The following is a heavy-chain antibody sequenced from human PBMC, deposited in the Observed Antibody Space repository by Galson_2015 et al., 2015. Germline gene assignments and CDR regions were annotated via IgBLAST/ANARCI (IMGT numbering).Heavy chain of an antibody. CDR3: ARDLDSGSSGPGY. D-gene: IGHD6-6*01. Sequence: SLRLCCAASGFTFSIYGMNWVRQAPGKGLEWVSFISGSSGSTYYADSVEGRFTISRDNAKNSLYLLMNSLRAEDTAVYYCARDLDSGSSGPGYWGQGTLVTVSS. J-gene: IGHJ4*02. CDR2: ISGSSGST. CDR1: GFTFSIYG. V-gene: IGHV3-21*01.